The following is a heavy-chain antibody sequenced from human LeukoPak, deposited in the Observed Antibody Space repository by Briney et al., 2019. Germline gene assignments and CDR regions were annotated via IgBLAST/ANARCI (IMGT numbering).Heavy chain of an antibody. V-gene: IGHV3-74*01. Sequence: SGGSLRLSCAASGFTFSRYWMHGVRQAPGKGLVWVSRINSDGSSTSYADSVKGRFTISRDNAKNTLYVQMNSLRAEDTAVYYCASWVAARYYFDYWGQGTLVTVSS. CDR3: ASWVAARYYFDY. CDR2: INSDGSST. J-gene: IGHJ4*02. CDR1: GFTFSRYW. D-gene: IGHD6-13*01.